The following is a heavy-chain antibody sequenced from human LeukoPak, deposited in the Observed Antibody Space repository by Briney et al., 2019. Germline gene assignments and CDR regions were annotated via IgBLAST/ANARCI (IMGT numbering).Heavy chain of an antibody. CDR1: GGTFSSYA. J-gene: IGHJ5*02. CDR2: IIPIFGTA. V-gene: IGHV1-69*05. Sequence: ASVKVSCKASGGTFSSYAISLVRQAPGQGLEWMGGIIPIFGTANYAQKFQGRVTITTDESTSTAYMELSSLRSEDTAVYYCARDLGEIQLWLRGWFDPWGQGTLVTVSS. CDR3: ARDLGEIQLWLRGWFDP. D-gene: IGHD5-18*01.